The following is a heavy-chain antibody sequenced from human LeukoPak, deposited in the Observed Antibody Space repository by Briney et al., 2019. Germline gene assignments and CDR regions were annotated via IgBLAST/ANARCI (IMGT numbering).Heavy chain of an antibody. Sequence: SQTLSLTCTLSGGSLGTYYWSWIEQPAPKGLEWIGRVYNSEATNDNPSLNIRDTISINTPNHQFSPILKYVTSADTAVYYCARGGACRGGNCLGPWGQGILVIVSS. CDR2: VYNSEAT. CDR1: GGSLGTYY. CDR3: ARGGACRGGNCLGP. V-gene: IGHV4-61*02. D-gene: IGHD2-15*01. J-gene: IGHJ5*02.